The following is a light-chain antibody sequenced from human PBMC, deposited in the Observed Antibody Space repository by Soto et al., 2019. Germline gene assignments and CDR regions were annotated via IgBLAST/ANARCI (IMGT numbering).Light chain of an antibody. CDR2: DTS. CDR3: QQFGGSPQVS. J-gene: IGKJ5*01. CDR1: QGIGDT. Sequence: EVVMTQSPATLSVSPGEGVTLSCRANQGIGDTLAWYQHKPGQTPRLLLYDTSTRATGVPDRFSGTGSGTDFTLTISRLEPEDFAVYSCQQFGGSPQVSFGQGTRLEIK. V-gene: IGKV3-20*01.